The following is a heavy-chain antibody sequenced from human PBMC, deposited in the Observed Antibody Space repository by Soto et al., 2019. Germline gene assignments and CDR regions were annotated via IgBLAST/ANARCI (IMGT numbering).Heavy chain of an antibody. V-gene: IGHV3-23*01. Sequence: GWSLRLSCAASGFPFINYAINWVRQAPGKGLEWVSAISSMGDKSYFADSVRGRFTISRDNSKNTVYLQMNNLRVDDTAIYYCAKVPTILGVVTTYFDYWGQGTLVTVSS. CDR1: GFPFINYA. CDR3: AKVPTILGVVTTYFDY. CDR2: ISSMGDKS. D-gene: IGHD3-3*01. J-gene: IGHJ4*01.